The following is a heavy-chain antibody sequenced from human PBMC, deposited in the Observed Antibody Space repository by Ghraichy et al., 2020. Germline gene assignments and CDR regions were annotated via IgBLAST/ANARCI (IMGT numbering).Heavy chain of an antibody. J-gene: IGHJ1*01. CDR2: FDPEDGET. CDR1: GYTLTELS. CDR3: ATDHSSRWGRAEYFQH. V-gene: IGHV1-24*01. Sequence: ASVKVSCKVSGYTLTELSMHWVRQAPGKGLEWMGGFDPEDGETIYAQKFQGRVTMTEDTSTDTAYMELSSLRSEDTAVYYCATDHSSRWGRAEYFQHWGQGTLVTVSS. D-gene: IGHD6-13*01.